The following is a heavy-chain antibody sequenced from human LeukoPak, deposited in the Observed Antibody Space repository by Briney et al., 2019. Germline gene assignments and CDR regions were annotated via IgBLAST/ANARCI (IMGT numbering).Heavy chain of an antibody. CDR1: GGSISSGDSY. V-gene: IGHV4-30-4*01. Sequence: PSQTLSLTCTVSGGSISSGDSYWSWIRQPPGKGLEWIGYIYYSGSTYYNPSLKSRVTISVDTSKNQFSLKLSSVTAADTAVYYCASSIVGATSPFDYWGQGTLVTVSS. CDR2: IYYSGST. D-gene: IGHD1-26*01. J-gene: IGHJ4*02. CDR3: ASSIVGATSPFDY.